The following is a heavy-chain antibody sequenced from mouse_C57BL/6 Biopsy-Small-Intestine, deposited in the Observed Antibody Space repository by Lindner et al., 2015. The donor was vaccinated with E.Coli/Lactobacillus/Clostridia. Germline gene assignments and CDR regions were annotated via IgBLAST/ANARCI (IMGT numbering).Heavy chain of an antibody. CDR3: ADGYYGGFPY. CDR2: IYPGDGDT. CDR1: GYAFSSSW. J-gene: IGHJ3*01. V-gene: IGHV1-82*01. Sequence: VQLQESGAELVKPGASVKISCKASGYAFSSSWMNWVKQRPGKGLEWIGRIYPGDGDTDYNGKFKGKATLTADQSSSTAYMQLSSLTSEDSAVYFCADGYYGGFPYWGQGTLVTVSA. D-gene: IGHD2-3*01.